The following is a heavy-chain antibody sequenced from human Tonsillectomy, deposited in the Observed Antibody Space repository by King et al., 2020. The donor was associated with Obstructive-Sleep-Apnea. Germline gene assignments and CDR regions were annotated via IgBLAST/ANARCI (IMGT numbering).Heavy chain of an antibody. J-gene: IGHJ6*02. CDR3: AREDRITIFGVVIRYGMDV. D-gene: IGHD3-3*01. Sequence: QLVQSGAEVKKPGASVKVSCKASGYTFTSYYMHWVRQAPGQGLEWMGIINPSGGSTSYAQKFQGRVTMTRDTSTSTVYMELSSLRSEDTAVYYCAREDRITIFGVVIRYGMDVWGQGTTVTVSS. V-gene: IGHV1-46*01. CDR2: INPSGGST. CDR1: GYTFTSYY.